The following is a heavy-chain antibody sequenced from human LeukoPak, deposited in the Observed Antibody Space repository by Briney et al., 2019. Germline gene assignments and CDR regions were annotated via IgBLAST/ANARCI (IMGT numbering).Heavy chain of an antibody. CDR2: MSNDGRLK. D-gene: IGHD3-16*01. Sequence: GGSLRLSCVASGFTFSSHAMHWVRLAPGKGLEWLAVMSNDGRLKYYGDSVKDRFTISRDNFKNTLYLEMNSLRYDDTALYYCAREAAWGNWYFDHWGRGTLVTVSS. J-gene: IGHJ2*01. CDR3: AREAAWGNWYFDH. CDR1: GFTFSSHA. V-gene: IGHV3-30*03.